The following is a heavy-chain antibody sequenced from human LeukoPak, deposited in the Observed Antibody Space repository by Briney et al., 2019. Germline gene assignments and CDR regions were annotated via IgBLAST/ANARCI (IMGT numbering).Heavy chain of an antibody. D-gene: IGHD3-22*01. J-gene: IGHJ3*01. CDR2: ISSSGTIK. V-gene: IGHV3-11*01. CDR3: ARDKTAFFPDRGGYSPDAFDV. CDR1: GFSFSHYY. Sequence: GGSLRLSCAASGFSFSHYYMTWIRQAPGKGLECVSYISSSGTIKYYADSVKGRFTISRGNAKNSVDLQMNSLRAEDTAVYFCARDKTAFFPDRGGYSPDAFDVWGQGTMVTVSS.